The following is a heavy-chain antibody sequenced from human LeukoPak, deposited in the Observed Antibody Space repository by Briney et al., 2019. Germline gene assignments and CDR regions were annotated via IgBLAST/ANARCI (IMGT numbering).Heavy chain of an antibody. V-gene: IGHV4-34*01. CDR3: ARANWNDAPFDY. CDR1: GGSFSGYY. J-gene: IGHJ4*02. D-gene: IGHD1-1*01. CDR2: INHSGST. Sequence: SETLSLTSAVYGGSFSGYYWSWIRQPPGKGLEWIGEINHSGSTNYNPSLKSRVTISVDTSKNQFSLKLSSVTAADTAVYYCARANWNDAPFDYWGQGTLVTVSS.